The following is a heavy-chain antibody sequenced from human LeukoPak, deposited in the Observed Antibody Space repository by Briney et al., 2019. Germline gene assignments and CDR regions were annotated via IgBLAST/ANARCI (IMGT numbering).Heavy chain of an antibody. Sequence: GGSLRLSCVASGFTFTTYAMTWVRQAPGKGLEWGSAIGSSGGRTYYADSVKGRFTISRDNSKNTLFLQMNSLRAEDTAVYYCAKYSSAWYNDPFDIWGQGTMVTVSS. V-gene: IGHV3-23*01. D-gene: IGHD6-19*01. CDR3: AKYSSAWYNDPFDI. CDR1: GFTFTTYA. CDR2: IGSSGGRT. J-gene: IGHJ3*02.